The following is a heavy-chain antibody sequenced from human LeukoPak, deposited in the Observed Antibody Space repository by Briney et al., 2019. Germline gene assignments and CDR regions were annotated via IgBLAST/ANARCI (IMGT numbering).Heavy chain of an antibody. Sequence: GGSPRLSCAASGFTFSDYYMSWIRQAPGKGLEWVGRIKPKTDGETTEYAAPVKGRFSISRDDSKNMLYLQMNSLKTEDTAVYYCITPLPYSAQGGQGTLVTVSS. CDR1: GFTFSDYY. V-gene: IGHV3-15*01. CDR3: ITPLPYSAQ. CDR2: IKPKTDGETT. J-gene: IGHJ4*02. D-gene: IGHD2-21*01.